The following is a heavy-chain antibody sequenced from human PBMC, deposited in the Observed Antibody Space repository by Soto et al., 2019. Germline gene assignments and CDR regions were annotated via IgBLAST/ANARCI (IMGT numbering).Heavy chain of an antibody. CDR3: ATNRGYDFYYPDS. D-gene: IGHD3-3*01. V-gene: IGHV4-31*11. J-gene: IGHJ4*02. CDR2: INYSGTT. CDR1: GASVKTGGYY. Sequence: QVQLQESGPGLVRPSQTLSLTCDVSGASVKTGGYYWTWIRQHPEKGLEWIGYINYSGTTYNPSLKSRAFLSLAMSKTQFSLNLTSVTAADTAVYYCATNRGYDFYYPDSWGQGILVTVSS.